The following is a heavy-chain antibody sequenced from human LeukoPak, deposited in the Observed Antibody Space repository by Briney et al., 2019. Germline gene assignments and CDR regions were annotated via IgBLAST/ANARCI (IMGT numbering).Heavy chain of an antibody. CDR2: ISGYNGNT. Sequence: ASVKVSRKTSGYTFNNYGINWVRQAPGQGLEWVGWISGYNGNTNHAQKFQGRITMTIDTPTSTGYMELRSLTSDDTAVFYCARYGGGDTWYAHFGMDAWGRGTTVTVSS. J-gene: IGHJ6*02. D-gene: IGHD2-21*02. V-gene: IGHV1-18*01. CDR1: GYTFNNYG. CDR3: ARYGGGDTWYAHFGMDA.